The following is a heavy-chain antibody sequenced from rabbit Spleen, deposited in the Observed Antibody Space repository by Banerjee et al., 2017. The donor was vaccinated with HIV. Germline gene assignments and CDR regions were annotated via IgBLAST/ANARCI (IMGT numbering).Heavy chain of an antibody. V-gene: IGHV1S45*01. J-gene: IGHJ4*01. CDR1: GFDFSTYG. Sequence: QEQLVESGGGLVKPEGSLKLSCTGSGFDFSTYGVSWVRQAPGKGLEWIGYIYGGSGKTDCASWAKDRFPMAKASSTTVTLQMTSLPAADTATYFCTRALDYDGTGDYIDVNFSLWGQGTLVTVS. D-gene: IGHD8-1*01. CDR3: TRALDYDGTGDYIDVNFSL. CDR2: IYGGSGKT.